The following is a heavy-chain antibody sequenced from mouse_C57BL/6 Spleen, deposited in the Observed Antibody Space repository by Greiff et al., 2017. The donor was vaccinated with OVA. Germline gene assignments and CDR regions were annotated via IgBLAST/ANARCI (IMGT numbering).Heavy chain of an antibody. J-gene: IGHJ1*03. CDR3: ARPTDGPHWYFDV. Sequence: VQLQQPGAELVKPGASVKLSCKASGYTFTSYWMHWVKQRPGRGLEWIGRIDPNSGGTKYHEKFKSKATLTVDKPSSTAYMQLSSLTSEDSAVYYSARPTDGPHWYFDVWGTGTTVTVSS. CDR1: GYTFTSYW. D-gene: IGHD2-10*01. V-gene: IGHV1-72*01. CDR2: IDPNSGGT.